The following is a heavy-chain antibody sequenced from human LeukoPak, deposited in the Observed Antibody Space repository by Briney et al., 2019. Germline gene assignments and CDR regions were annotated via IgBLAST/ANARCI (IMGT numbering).Heavy chain of an antibody. CDR3: AKEIWPTVTIPGWTYFDC. Sequence: PGGSLRLSCAASRFTFSRYGMHWVRQAPGKGLEWVAFIRYDGSNKYYADSVKGRFTISRDNSKNTLYLQMNSLRAEDTAVYYCAKEIWPTVTIPGWTYFDCWGQGALVTVSS. CDR1: RFTFSRYG. V-gene: IGHV3-30*02. D-gene: IGHD4-17*01. CDR2: IRYDGSNK. J-gene: IGHJ4*02.